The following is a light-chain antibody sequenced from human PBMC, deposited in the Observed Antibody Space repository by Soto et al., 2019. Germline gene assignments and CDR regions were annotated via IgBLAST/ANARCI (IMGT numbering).Light chain of an antibody. J-gene: IGKJ3*01. CDR2: GAS. V-gene: IGKV3-15*01. Sequence: EIVMTQSPAALSVSPGERATLSCRASQSVSSNLAWYQQKPGQVPRLLIYGASTRATGIPVRFSGSGSGTEFTLTISSLQSEDFAVYYCRQYNNWPSFTFGPGTKVDIK. CDR1: QSVSSN. CDR3: RQYNNWPSFT.